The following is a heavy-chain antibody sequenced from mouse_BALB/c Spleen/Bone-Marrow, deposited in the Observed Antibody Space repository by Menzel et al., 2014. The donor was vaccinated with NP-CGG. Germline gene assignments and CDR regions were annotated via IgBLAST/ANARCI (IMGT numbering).Heavy chain of an antibody. CDR2: INPDSSTI. CDR1: GFDFSRYW. CDR3: ARQGYYGKGDY. J-gene: IGHJ2*01. Sequence: VQLKESGGSLVQPGGSLKLSCAASGFDFSRYWMSWVRQAPGKGLEWIGEINPDSSTINYTPSLKDKFIISRDNAKNTLYLQMSKVRSEDTALYYCARQGYYGKGDYWGQGTTLTVSS. V-gene: IGHV4-1*02. D-gene: IGHD2-1*01.